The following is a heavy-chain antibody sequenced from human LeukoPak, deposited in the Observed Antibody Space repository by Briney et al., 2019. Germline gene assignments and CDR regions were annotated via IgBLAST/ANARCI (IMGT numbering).Heavy chain of an antibody. CDR3: AKGAYYAD. CDR2: ISGSGDST. D-gene: IGHD3-3*01. Sequence: PGGSLRLSCAASGFTFTNSGMNWVRQAPGKVLEWFSTISGSGDSTSYADSVKGRFTISRDNSKNTLYLQMNSLRAEDTAVYYCAKGAYYADWGQGTLVTVSS. CDR1: GFTFTNSG. J-gene: IGHJ4*02. V-gene: IGHV3-23*01.